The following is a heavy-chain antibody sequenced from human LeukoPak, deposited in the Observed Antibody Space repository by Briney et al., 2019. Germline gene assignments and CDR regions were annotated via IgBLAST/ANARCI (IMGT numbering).Heavy chain of an antibody. CDR1: GFTFDDYA. J-gene: IGHJ4*02. CDR3: ATSFDWLRAFDY. CDR2: ISWNSGSI. Sequence: GGSLRLSCAASGFTFDDYAMHWVRQAPGKGLEWVSGISWNSGSIGYADSVKGRFTISRDNAKNSLYLQMNSLRAEDTALYYCATSFDWLRAFDYWGQGTLVIVSS. V-gene: IGHV3-9*01. D-gene: IGHD3-9*01.